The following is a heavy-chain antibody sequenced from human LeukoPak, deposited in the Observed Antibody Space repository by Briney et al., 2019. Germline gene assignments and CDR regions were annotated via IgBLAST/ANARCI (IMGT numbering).Heavy chain of an antibody. J-gene: IGHJ4*02. CDR3: ARANALYCSSTSCLFDY. CDR1: GGTFSSYA. D-gene: IGHD2-2*01. Sequence: SVKVSCKASGGTFSSYAISWVRQAPGQGLEWMGGIIPIFGTANYAQKFQGRVTITADESTSTAYMELSRLRSDDTAIYYCARANALYCSSTSCLFDYWGQGTLVTVSS. CDR2: IIPIFGTA. V-gene: IGHV1-69*13.